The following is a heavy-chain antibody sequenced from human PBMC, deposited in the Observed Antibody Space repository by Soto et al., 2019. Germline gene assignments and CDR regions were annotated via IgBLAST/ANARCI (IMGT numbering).Heavy chain of an antibody. D-gene: IGHD1-7*01. J-gene: IGHJ4*02. CDR2: MSSSSSTT. CDR3: AKNQERELPRVIDF. CDR1: GLTFSNYA. Sequence: EVRLLESGGGLVKPGGSLRLSCATSGLTFSNYAMSWVRQAPGGGLEWVSSMSSSSSTTYYADSVRGRFTISRDRSKNTLYVQMSSLRAEDTALYYCAKNQERELPRVIDFWGQGTLVTVSS. V-gene: IGHV3-23*01.